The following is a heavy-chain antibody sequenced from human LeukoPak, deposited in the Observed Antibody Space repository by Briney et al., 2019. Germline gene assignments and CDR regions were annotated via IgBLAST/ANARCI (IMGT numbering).Heavy chain of an antibody. Sequence: SQTLSLTCTVSGGSISSGGYYWSWIRQPPGKGLEWIGYIYHSGSTYYNPSLKSRVTISVDRSKNQFSLKLSSVTAADTAVYYCARGNYYGSGSIDWFDHWGQGTLVTVSS. CDR2: IYHSGST. D-gene: IGHD3-10*01. V-gene: IGHV4-30-2*01. CDR1: GGSISSGGYY. CDR3: ARGNYYGSGSIDWFDH. J-gene: IGHJ5*02.